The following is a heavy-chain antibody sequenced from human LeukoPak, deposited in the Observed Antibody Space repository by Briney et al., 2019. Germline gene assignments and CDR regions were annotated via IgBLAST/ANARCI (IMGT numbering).Heavy chain of an antibody. CDR2: IRVDGSVE. CDR1: GFTFSTYA. CDR3: ATYSGPDKWDASDM. Sequence: GGSLRLSCVASGFTFSTYAMTWVRQAPGKGLEWGATIRVDGSVEYPEDSRKGRFTISRDNAKNSLYLQMNSLRVEDTAVYYCATYSGPDKWDASDMWGQGTLVTVSP. J-gene: IGHJ3*02. D-gene: IGHD1-26*01. V-gene: IGHV3-7*01.